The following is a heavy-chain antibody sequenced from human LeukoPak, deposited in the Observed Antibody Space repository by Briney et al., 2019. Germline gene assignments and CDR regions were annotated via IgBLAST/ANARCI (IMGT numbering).Heavy chain of an antibody. CDR1: GGSISSYY. CDR2: IYYSGST. V-gene: IGHV4-59*01. CDR3: ARVELELRDPYYYYYMDV. D-gene: IGHD1-7*01. Sequence: SETLSLTCTVSGGSISSYYWSWTRQPPGKGLEWIGYIYYSGSTNYNPSLKSRVTISVDTSKNQFSLKLSSVTAADTAVYYCARVELELRDPYYYYYMDVWGKGTTVTVSS. J-gene: IGHJ6*03.